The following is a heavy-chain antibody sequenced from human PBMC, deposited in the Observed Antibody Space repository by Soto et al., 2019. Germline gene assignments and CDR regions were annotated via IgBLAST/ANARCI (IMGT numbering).Heavy chain of an antibody. Sequence: SVKVSCKASGGTFSSYAISWLRQAPGQGLEWMGGIIPIFGTANYAQKFQGRVTITADESTSTAYMELSSLRSEDTAVYYCARASYCSSTSCGSDYWGQGTLVTVSS. V-gene: IGHV1-69*13. CDR2: IIPIFGTA. CDR3: ARASYCSSTSCGSDY. J-gene: IGHJ4*02. CDR1: GGTFSSYA. D-gene: IGHD2-2*01.